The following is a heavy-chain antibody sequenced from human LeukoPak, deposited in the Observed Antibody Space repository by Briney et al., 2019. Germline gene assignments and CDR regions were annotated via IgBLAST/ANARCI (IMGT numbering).Heavy chain of an antibody. J-gene: IGHJ4*02. CDR3: VRGEGAYDILTGPSDY. V-gene: IGHV3-21*01. CDR2: ISSSSSYI. CDR1: GFTFSSYS. Sequence: KTGGSLRLSCAASGFTFSSYSMNWVRQAPGKGLEWVSSISSSSSYIYYADSVKGRFTISRDNAKNSLYLQMNSLRAEDTAVYYCVRGEGAYDILTGPSDYWGQGTLVTVSS. D-gene: IGHD3-9*01.